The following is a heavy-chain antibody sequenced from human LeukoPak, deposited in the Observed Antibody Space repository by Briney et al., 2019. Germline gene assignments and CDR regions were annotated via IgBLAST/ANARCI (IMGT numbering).Heavy chain of an antibody. CDR3: AKTGVNYPWGAYFDY. D-gene: IGHD2-8*02. V-gene: IGHV3-23*01. Sequence: GGSLLLSCAASGFIFSNAWMSWVRPAPGKGLEWVSVISGSGGSTYYADSVNGRFTISRDNSKNTLYLQMDSLRAEDTAVYYCAKTGVNYPWGAYFDYWGQGTLVTVSS. CDR1: GFIFSNAW. J-gene: IGHJ4*02. CDR2: ISGSGGST.